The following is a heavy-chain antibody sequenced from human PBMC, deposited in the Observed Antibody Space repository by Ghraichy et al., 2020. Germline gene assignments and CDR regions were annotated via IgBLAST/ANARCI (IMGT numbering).Heavy chain of an antibody. Sequence: SWAVYGGSFSGYYWSWIRQSPGKGLEWIGEINHSGSTNYNPSLKSRVTISVDTSKKQFSLNLTSVTAADTALYYCAREEDAVVIARGAFDSWGQGTPVTVSS. CDR2: INHSGST. CDR1: GGSFSGYY. J-gene: IGHJ4*02. D-gene: IGHD2-21*01. V-gene: IGHV4-34*01. CDR3: AREEDAVVIARGAFDS.